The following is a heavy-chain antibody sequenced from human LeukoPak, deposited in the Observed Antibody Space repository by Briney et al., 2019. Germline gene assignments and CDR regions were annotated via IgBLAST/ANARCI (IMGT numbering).Heavy chain of an antibody. CDR3: ARYSASYQIIEY. V-gene: IGHV4-30-2*01. J-gene: IGHJ4*02. D-gene: IGHD1-26*01. CDR1: GGSISSGGYY. Sequence: QASETLSLTCTVSGGSISSGGYYWSWIRQPPGKGLEWIGYIYHSGSTYYNPSLKSRVTISVDRSKNQFSLKLSSVTAADTAVYYCARYSASYQIIEYWGQGTLVTVSS. CDR2: IYHSGST.